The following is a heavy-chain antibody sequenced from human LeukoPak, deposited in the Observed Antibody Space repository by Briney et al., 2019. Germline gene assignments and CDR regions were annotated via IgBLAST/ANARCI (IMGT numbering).Heavy chain of an antibody. CDR1: GFTFSSYW. D-gene: IGHD3-22*01. V-gene: IGHV3-74*01. CDR3: ARVGDSSGYYGYYYYYYGMDV. Sequence: PGGSLRLSCAASGFTFSSYWMRWVRQAPGKGLVWVSRINSDGSSTSYADSVKGRFTISRDNDKNTLYLQMNSLRAEDTAVYYCARVGDSSGYYGYYYYYYGMDVWGQGTTVTVSS. J-gene: IGHJ6*02. CDR2: INSDGSST.